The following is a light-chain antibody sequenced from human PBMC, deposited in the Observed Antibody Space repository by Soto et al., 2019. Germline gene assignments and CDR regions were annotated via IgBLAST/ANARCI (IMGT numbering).Light chain of an antibody. Sequence: EVVLTQSPGTLSLSTGERATLSCTASQAVSSILLAWYQQKPGQAPRLLIYGASSRAPGIPDRFSGSGSGTDFTLTVSRLEPEDFAVYYCQQHGTSPIFGGGTKVDIK. CDR1: QAVSSIL. J-gene: IGKJ4*01. CDR3: QQHGTSPI. CDR2: GAS. V-gene: IGKV3-20*01.